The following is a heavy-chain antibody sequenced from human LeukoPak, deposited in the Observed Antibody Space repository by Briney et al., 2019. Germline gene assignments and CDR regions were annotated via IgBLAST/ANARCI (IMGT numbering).Heavy chain of an antibody. D-gene: IGHD6-13*01. V-gene: IGHV3-66*01. CDR2: IYSGGST. J-gene: IGHJ4*02. CDR3: ARDQVSPGIAAPHNLFDY. Sequence: GGSLRLSCAASGFTVSSNYMSWVRQAPGKGLEWVSVIYSGGSTDYADSVKGRFTISRDNSKNTLYLQMNSLRAEDTAVYYCARDQVSPGIAAPHNLFDYWGQGTLVTVSS. CDR1: GFTVSSNY.